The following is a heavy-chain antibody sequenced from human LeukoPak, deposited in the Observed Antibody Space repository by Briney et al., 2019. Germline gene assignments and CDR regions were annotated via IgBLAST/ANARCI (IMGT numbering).Heavy chain of an antibody. D-gene: IGHD1-14*01. CDR2: ISWNSGFI. Sequence: GGSLRLSCAASGLTFSSYWMHWVRQAPGKGLEWVSGISWNSGFIDYADSVKGRFTISRDNAKNSLYLQLNSLRPEDMAFYYCAKDIGPTGDAFHIWGQGTVVTVSS. V-gene: IGHV3-9*03. CDR3: AKDIGPTGDAFHI. J-gene: IGHJ3*02. CDR1: GLTFSSYW.